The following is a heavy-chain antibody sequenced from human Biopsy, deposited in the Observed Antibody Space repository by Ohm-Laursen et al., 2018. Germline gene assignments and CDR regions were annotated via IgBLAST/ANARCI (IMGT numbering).Heavy chain of an antibody. CDR3: AKGGYCSATSCNMDVDY. D-gene: IGHD2-2*02. Sequence: SLRLSCTASRFTFNNYAMHWARQAPGKGLEWVSTISANGVTTFYADSVKGRFTISRDGSSDTLYLQMHSLRADDTALYYCAKGGYCSATSCNMDVDYWGQGALVTVSS. CDR2: ISANGVTT. V-gene: IGHV3-23*01. CDR1: RFTFNNYA. J-gene: IGHJ4*02.